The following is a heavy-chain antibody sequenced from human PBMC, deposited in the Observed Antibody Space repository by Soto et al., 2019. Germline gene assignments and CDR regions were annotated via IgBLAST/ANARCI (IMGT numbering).Heavy chain of an antibody. D-gene: IGHD2-15*01. CDR1: GGSISSGDYY. V-gene: IGHV4-30-4*01. CDR3: ARNRVGYCSGGSCYSETTRQYYFDY. J-gene: IGHJ4*02. CDR2: IYYSGST. Sequence: QVQLQEPGPGLVKPSQTLSLTCTVSGGSISSGDYYWSWIRQPPGKGLEWIGYIYYSGSTYYNPSLKSRVTISVDTSKNHFSLKLSSVTAADTAVYYCARNRVGYCSGGSCYSETTRQYYFDYWGQGTLVTVSS.